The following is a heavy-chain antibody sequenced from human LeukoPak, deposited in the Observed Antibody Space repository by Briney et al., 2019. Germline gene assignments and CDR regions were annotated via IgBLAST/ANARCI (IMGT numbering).Heavy chain of an antibody. D-gene: IGHD5-18*01. CDR3: VRADAKKTAMVDY. Sequence: PGGSLRLSCVASGFTFSYYAMSWVRQAPGKGLEWVSAIGASGTNTYYADSVKGRFTISRDNSKNTLYLQMNSLRVEDTAVYYCVRADAKKTAMVDYWGRGTLVAVSS. J-gene: IGHJ4*02. CDR2: IGASGTNT. CDR1: GFTFSYYA. V-gene: IGHV3-23*01.